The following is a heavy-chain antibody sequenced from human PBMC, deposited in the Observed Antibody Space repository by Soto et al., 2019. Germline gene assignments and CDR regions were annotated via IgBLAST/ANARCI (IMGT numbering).Heavy chain of an antibody. CDR1: GYRFAGYS. CDR2: IDPSDSQT. Sequence: PGEALKISCKGSGYRFAGYSITSVRQKPGKGLEWMGRIDPSDSQTYYSPSFRGHVTISVTKSITTVFLQWSSLRASDTAMYYCARQIYDSNTGPNFQYYFDSWGQGTPVTVSS. J-gene: IGHJ4*02. V-gene: IGHV5-10-1*01. D-gene: IGHD5-12*01. CDR3: ARQIYDSNTGPNFQYYFDS.